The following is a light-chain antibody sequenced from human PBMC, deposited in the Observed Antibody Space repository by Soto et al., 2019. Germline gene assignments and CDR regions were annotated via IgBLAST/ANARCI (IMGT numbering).Light chain of an antibody. V-gene: IGLV2-14*01. J-gene: IGLJ2*01. CDR1: SSDVGGYNY. CDR2: EVS. CDR3: SSYTSSSTSHVV. Sequence: QSALTQPASVSGSPGQSITISCTGTSSDVGGYNYVSWYQQHPGKAPKLMIYEVSNRPSGVSNRFSGSKSGNTASLTISGLQAEDEADYYCSSYTSSSTSHVVFGGGTKFTVL.